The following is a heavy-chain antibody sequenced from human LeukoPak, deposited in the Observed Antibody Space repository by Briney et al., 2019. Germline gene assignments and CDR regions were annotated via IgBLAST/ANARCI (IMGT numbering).Heavy chain of an antibody. J-gene: IGHJ4*02. D-gene: IGHD5-18*01. CDR2: ISSSSSYI. Sequence: GGSLRLSCAASGFALSMYWMHWVRQAPGKGLEWVSSISSSSSYIYYADSVKGRFTISRDNAKNSLYLQMNSLRAEDTAVYYCARDHAVLGLIIDYWGQGTLVTVSS. CDR1: GFALSMYW. V-gene: IGHV3-21*01. CDR3: ARDHAVLGLIIDY.